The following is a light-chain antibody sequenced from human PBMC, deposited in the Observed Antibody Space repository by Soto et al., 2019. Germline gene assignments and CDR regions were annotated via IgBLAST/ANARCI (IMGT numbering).Light chain of an antibody. Sequence: DIQMTQSPSSLSASLGDRVTISCLASQSISNYLNWYQQRPGKAPKLLIYAASSLQSGVPSRFSGSGSGTDFTLTISSLQPEDFVTYYCQQTYSTPITFGQGTRLEIK. J-gene: IGKJ5*01. V-gene: IGKV1-39*01. CDR1: QSISNY. CDR3: QQTYSTPIT. CDR2: AAS.